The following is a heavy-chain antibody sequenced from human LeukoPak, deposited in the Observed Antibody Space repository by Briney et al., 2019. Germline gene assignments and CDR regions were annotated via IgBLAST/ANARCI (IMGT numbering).Heavy chain of an antibody. V-gene: IGHV1-3*04. J-gene: IGHJ4*02. Sequence: GSVKVSCTASGYTFTTYAMHWVRQGPGQRLEWMGWINTGNGNTKCSQRFQGRVTITRDTSASTAYMELSSLRSEDTAVYYCARAVGELFPFDYWGQGTLVTVSS. CDR2: INTGNGNT. D-gene: IGHD3-10*01. CDR1: GYTFTTYA. CDR3: ARAVGELFPFDY.